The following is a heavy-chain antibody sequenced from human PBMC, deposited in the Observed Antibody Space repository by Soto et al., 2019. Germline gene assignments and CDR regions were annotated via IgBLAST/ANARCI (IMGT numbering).Heavy chain of an antibody. CDR3: AKGSVVVAAKFDF. Sequence: GESLSLACAASGFTFNNYAMSWVRQAPGKGLEWVSAISSSGYSTYYADSVKGRTTIARDNSKNTAYLQMNNLRAEDTAVYYCAKGSVVVAAKFDFWGQGTLVTVSS. CDR2: ISSSGYST. CDR1: GFTFNNYA. J-gene: IGHJ4*02. D-gene: IGHD2-21*02. V-gene: IGHV3-23*01.